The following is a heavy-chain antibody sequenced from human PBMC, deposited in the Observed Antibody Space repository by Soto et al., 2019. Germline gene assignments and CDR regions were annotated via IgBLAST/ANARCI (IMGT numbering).Heavy chain of an antibody. Sequence: QVHLQQWGAGLLKPSETLSLTCAVYGESFIGYYWTWIRQPPGQGLEWIGEINHRGSTNYNPSLKSRVTISIDTSKNQFSLKLTSVTAADTSVYYCARTDIVTTNGFDPWGQGTLVTVSS. CDR3: ARTDIVTTNGFDP. D-gene: IGHD5-12*01. J-gene: IGHJ5*02. CDR1: GESFIGYY. V-gene: IGHV4-34*02. CDR2: INHRGST.